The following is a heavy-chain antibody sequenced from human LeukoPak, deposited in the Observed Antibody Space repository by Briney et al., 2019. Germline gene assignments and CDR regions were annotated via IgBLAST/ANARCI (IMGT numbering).Heavy chain of an antibody. D-gene: IGHD2/OR15-2a*01. CDR3: ARDSGVIAPDLDY. CDR1: GYTFRSHG. J-gene: IGHJ4*02. CDR2: IWYDGSKQ. V-gene: IGHV3-33*01. Sequence: GTSLRLSCVASGYTFRSHGMHWVRQAPGKGLEWVAVIWYDGSKQYYADSVKGRFTISRDDFKNTLYLQMNSLRGEDTALYYSARDSGVIAPDLDYWGQGTLVTVSS.